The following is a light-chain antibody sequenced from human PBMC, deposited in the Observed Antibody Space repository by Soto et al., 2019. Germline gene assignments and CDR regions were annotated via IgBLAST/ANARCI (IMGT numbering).Light chain of an antibody. CDR2: DAS. V-gene: IGKV1-5*01. CDR3: QHLRT. J-gene: IGKJ1*01. Sequence: DIQMTQSPSTLSASVGDRVTITCRASQNINNWVAWYQQKPGKAPKFLIYDASTLESGVPSRFSGSGFGTEFSLTISSLQHDDSGSYYCQHLRTFGQGTKVDIK. CDR1: QNINNW.